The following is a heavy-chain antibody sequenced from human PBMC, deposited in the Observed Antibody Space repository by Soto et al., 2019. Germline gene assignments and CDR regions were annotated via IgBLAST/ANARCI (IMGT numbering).Heavy chain of an antibody. D-gene: IGHD3-22*01. J-gene: IGHJ3*02. Sequence: GGPLRHSCAASGFTFSSYSMSWVRQATGKGLEWVSYISGGSGTIYYADSVKGRFTISRDNAKNSLFLQMNSLRAEDTAVYYCARGGNSFDSSGYYSAFDIWGQGTMVTVSS. V-gene: IGHV3-48*01. CDR1: GFTFSSYS. CDR2: ISGGSGTI. CDR3: ARGGNSFDSSGYYSAFDI.